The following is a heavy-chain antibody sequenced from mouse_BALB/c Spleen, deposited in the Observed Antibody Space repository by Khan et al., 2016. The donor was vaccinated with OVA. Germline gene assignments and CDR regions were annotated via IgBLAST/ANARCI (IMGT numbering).Heavy chain of an antibody. J-gene: IGHJ3*01. V-gene: IGHV3-2*02. Sequence: EVQLVESGPGLVKPSQSLSLTCTVTGYSITSEYTWNWIRQFPGNKLEWMGFISYSGNTRYNPSLKNRISITRDTSKNQFFLQLNSVTSEDTATDYCARKDYYDYDPFPYWGQGTLVTVSA. D-gene: IGHD2-4*01. CDR2: ISYSGNT. CDR3: ARKDYYDYDPFPY. CDR1: GYSITSEYT.